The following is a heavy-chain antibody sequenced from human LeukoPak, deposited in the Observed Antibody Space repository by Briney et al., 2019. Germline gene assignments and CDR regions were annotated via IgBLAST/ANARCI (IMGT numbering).Heavy chain of an antibody. CDR3: AKRLGCNFDY. J-gene: IGHJ4*02. D-gene: IGHD3-9*01. V-gene: IGHV3-23*01. Sequence: PGGSLRLSCAASGFTFSNYAMSWVRQAPGKGLEWVSATSGSGTTTSYADSVKGRFTISRDNSKNTLYLQVNSLRAEDTAIYYCAKRLGCNFDYWGQGTLVTVSS. CDR2: TSGSGTTT. CDR1: GFTFSNYA.